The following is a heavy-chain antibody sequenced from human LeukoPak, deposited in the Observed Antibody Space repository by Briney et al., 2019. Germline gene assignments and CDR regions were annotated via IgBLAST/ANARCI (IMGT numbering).Heavy chain of an antibody. CDR2: ISWNSGSI. CDR3: AKGLVLRGGHFDY. Sequence: PGGSLRLSCAASGFTFDDYAMHWVRQAPGKGLEWVSGISWNSGSIGYADSVKGRFTISRDNAKNSLYLQMNSLRAEDTALYYCAKGLVLRGGHFDYWGQGTLVTVSS. V-gene: IGHV3-9*01. J-gene: IGHJ4*02. D-gene: IGHD3-9*01. CDR1: GFTFDDYA.